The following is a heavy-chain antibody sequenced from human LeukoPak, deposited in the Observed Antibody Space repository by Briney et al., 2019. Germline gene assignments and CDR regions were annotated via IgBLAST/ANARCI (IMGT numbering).Heavy chain of an antibody. Sequence: SETLSLTCAVYGGSFSGYYWSWIRQPPGKGLEWIGEINHSGSTNYNPSLKSRVTISVDTSKNQFSLKLSSVTAADTAVYYCARGYPVYGSGSYSFYYYYYMDVWGKGTTVTVSS. CDR1: GGSFSGYY. D-gene: IGHD3-10*01. V-gene: IGHV4-34*01. CDR3: ARGYPVYGSGSYSFYYYYYMDV. CDR2: INHSGST. J-gene: IGHJ6*03.